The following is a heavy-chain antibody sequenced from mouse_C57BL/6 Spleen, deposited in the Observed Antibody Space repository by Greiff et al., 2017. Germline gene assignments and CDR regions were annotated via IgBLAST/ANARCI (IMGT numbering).Heavy chain of an antibody. Sequence: DVMLVESGGGLVKPGGSLKLSCAASGFTFSSYAMSWVRQTPEKRLEWVATISDGGSYTYYPDNVKGRFTISRDNADNNLYLQMSHLKSEDTAMYYCARGRDPDYVDYWGQGTSVTVSS. CDR2: ISDGGSYT. J-gene: IGHJ4*01. V-gene: IGHV5-4*03. CDR3: ARGRDPDYVDY. CDR1: GFTFSSYA. D-gene: IGHD1-1*02.